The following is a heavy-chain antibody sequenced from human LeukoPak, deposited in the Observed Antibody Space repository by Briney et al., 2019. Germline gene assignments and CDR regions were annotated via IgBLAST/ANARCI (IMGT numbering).Heavy chain of an antibody. CDR3: ARVQSGVVPAAGVDY. J-gene: IGHJ4*02. V-gene: IGHV1-69*13. CDR2: IIPIFGTA. CDR1: GGTFSSYA. D-gene: IGHD2-2*01. Sequence: GASVTVSCKASGGTFSSYAISWVRQAPGQGLEWMGGIIPIFGTANYAQKFQGRVTITADESTSTAYMGLSSLRSEDTAVYYCARVQSGVVPAAGVDYWGQGTLVTVSS.